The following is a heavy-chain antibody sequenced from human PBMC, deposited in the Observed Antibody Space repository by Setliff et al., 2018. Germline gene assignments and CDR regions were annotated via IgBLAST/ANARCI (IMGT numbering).Heavy chain of an antibody. J-gene: IGHJ6*02. Sequence: ASVKVSCKASGGTFSSYAISWVRQAPGQGLEWMGRIIPIFGTANYAQKFQGRVTITADESTSTAYMELSSLRSEATAVYYCARDSRGLVPASIEGSYYYYGMDVWGQGTTVTVSS. CDR1: GGTFSSYA. CDR2: IIPIFGTA. D-gene: IGHD2-2*02. CDR3: ARDSRGLVPASIEGSYYYYGMDV. V-gene: IGHV1-69*13.